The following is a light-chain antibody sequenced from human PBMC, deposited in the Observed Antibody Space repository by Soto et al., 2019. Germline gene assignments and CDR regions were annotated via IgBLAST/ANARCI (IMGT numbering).Light chain of an antibody. CDR1: GSSIGTNT. V-gene: IGLV1-44*01. J-gene: IGLJ2*01. Sequence: QSVLTQPPSASGTPGQRVTISCSGSGSSIGTNTVNWYRQLPGTAPKLLIYGNNQRPSGVPDRFSGSKSGTSASLAISGLQSEHEAEYYCAAWEGSLNNVLFGGGTKVTVL. CDR2: GNN. CDR3: AAWEGSLNNVL.